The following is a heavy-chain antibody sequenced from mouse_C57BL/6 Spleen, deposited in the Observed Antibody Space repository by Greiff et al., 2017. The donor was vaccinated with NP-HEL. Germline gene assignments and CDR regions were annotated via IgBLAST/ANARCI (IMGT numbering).Heavy chain of an antibody. V-gene: IGHV1-20*01. J-gene: IGHJ4*01. D-gene: IGHD2-1*01. Sequence: LVESGPELVKPGDSVKISCKASGYSFTGYFMNWVMQSHGKSLEWIGRINPYNGDTFYNQKFKGKATLTVDKSSSTAHMELRSLTSEDSAVYYCASGDLYYGNPNYAMDYWGQGTSVTVSS. CDR1: GYSFTGYF. CDR2: INPYNGDT. CDR3: ASGDLYYGNPNYAMDY.